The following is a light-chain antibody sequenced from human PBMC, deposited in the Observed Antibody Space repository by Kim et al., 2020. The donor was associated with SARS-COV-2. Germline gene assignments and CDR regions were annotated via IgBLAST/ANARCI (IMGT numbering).Light chain of an antibody. J-gene: IGLJ1*01. Sequence: SSELTQDPAVSVALGQTVRITCQGDSLRSYYASWYQQKPGQAPVLVIYGKNNRPSGIPDRFSGSSSGNTASLTITGAQAEDVADYYCNSRDSSGNHYVFG. CDR2: GKN. CDR3: NSRDSSGNHYV. CDR1: SLRSYY. V-gene: IGLV3-19*01.